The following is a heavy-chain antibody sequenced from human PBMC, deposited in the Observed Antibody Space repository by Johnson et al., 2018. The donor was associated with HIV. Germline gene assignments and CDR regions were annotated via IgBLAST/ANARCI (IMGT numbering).Heavy chain of an antibody. D-gene: IGHD2-15*01. J-gene: IGHJ3*02. CDR1: GFTFSSYA. CDR3: VTLVVAPPFDI. Sequence: VQLVESGGGVVQPGRSLRASCAASGFTFSSYAMSWVRQAPGKGLEWVSAISGSGGSTYYADSVKGRFTISRDNSKNTLYLQMNSLRAEDTAVYYCVTLVVAPPFDIWGQGTMVTVSS. CDR2: ISGSGGST. V-gene: IGHV3-23*04.